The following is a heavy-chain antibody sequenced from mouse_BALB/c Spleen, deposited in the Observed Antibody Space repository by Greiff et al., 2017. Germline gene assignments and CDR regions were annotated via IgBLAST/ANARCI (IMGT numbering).Heavy chain of an antibody. CDR3: ASQSPYYYGSSYVAY. Sequence: VQLQESGAELAKPGASVKMSCKASGYTFTSYWMHWVKQRPGQGLEWIGYINPSTGYTEYNQKFKDKATLTADKSSSTAYMQLSSLTSEDSAVYYCASQSPYYYGSSYVAYWGQGTLVTVSA. V-gene: IGHV1-7*01. CDR2: INPSTGYT. CDR1: GYTFTSYW. D-gene: IGHD1-1*01. J-gene: IGHJ3*01.